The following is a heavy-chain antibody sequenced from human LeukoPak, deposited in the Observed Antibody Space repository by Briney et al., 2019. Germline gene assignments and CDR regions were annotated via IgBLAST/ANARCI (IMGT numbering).Heavy chain of an antibody. CDR3: ARSLGMEWLFTDY. V-gene: IGHV4-34*01. CDR2: INNSGST. J-gene: IGHJ4*02. D-gene: IGHD3-3*01. CDR1: GGYFSGYY. Sequence: PSXTLSLTYAGYGGYFSGYYWSWIRQPPGKGEEWIGEINNSGSTNYNASLKSRVTISVDKYKNEFSLKQRDVDAADTAVYYCARSLGMEWLFTDYWGQGTLVTVSS.